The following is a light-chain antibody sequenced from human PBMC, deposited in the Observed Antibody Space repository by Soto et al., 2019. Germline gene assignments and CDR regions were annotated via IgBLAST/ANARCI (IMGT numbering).Light chain of an antibody. V-gene: IGKV1-9*01. J-gene: IGKJ3*01. CDR1: QGISSY. CDR2: AAS. CDR3: QQLKT. Sequence: DIPLTQSPSFLSASVGDRVTITCRASQGISSYLAWYQQKPGKAPKLLIYAASTLQNGVPSRFSGSGSGTEFTLTISSLQPEDLATYYCQQLKTFGPGTKVDIK.